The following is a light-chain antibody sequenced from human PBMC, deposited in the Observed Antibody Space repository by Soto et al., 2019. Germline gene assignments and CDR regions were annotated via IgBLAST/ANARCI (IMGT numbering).Light chain of an antibody. Sequence: DIQMTQSPSTLSASVRDRVTITCRASQSISSWLAWYQQKPGKAPKLLIYKASSLESGVPSRFSGSGSGTEFTPTISSLQPDDFATYYCQQYNTYTWTFGQGTKVDIK. CDR1: QSISSW. CDR3: QQYNTYTWT. CDR2: KAS. V-gene: IGKV1-5*03. J-gene: IGKJ1*01.